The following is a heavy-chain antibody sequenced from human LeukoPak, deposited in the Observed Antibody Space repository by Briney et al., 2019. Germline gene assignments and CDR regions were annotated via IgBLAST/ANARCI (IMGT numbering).Heavy chain of an antibody. J-gene: IGHJ4*02. V-gene: IGHV4-4*02. CDR1: GGSISSNNW. CDR2: IYHSGSP. D-gene: IGHD1-1*01. Sequence: SETLSLTCAVSGGSISSNNWWGWVRQPPGKGLEWIGEIYHSGSPNYNPSLKSRVTISVDKSRNHFSLNLSSVTAADTAVYYCARVNINNWHSCDSGGKGPLVPVSS. CDR3: ARVNINNWHSCDS.